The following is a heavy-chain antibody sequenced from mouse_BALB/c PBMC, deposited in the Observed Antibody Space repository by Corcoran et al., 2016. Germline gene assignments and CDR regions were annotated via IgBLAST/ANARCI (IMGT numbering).Heavy chain of an antibody. CDR2: IDPANGNT. Sequence: EVQLQQSGAELVKPGASVKLSCTAAGFNIKDTYMHWVKQRPEQGLEWIGRIDPANGNTKYDPKFQGKATITADTSSNTAYLQLSSLTSEDTAVYYCARWDWYFDVWGAGTTVTVSS. V-gene: IGHV14-3*02. J-gene: IGHJ1*01. CDR3: ARWDWYFDV. CDR1: GFNIKDTY.